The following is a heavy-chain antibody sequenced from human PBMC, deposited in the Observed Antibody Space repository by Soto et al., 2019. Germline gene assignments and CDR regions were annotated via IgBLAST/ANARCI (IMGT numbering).Heavy chain of an antibody. Sequence: GESLKISCKGSGYSFTSYWIGWVRQIPGKGLEWMGIIYPGDSDTRYSPSFHGQVTISADKSIRTAYLQWGGLKASDTAMYYCGRQGPITMVRGVITVGYYYYGMDVWGQGTTVTVSS. CDR3: GRQGPITMVRGVITVGYYYYGMDV. D-gene: IGHD3-10*01. CDR2: IYPGDSDT. CDR1: GYSFTSYW. J-gene: IGHJ6*02. V-gene: IGHV5-51*01.